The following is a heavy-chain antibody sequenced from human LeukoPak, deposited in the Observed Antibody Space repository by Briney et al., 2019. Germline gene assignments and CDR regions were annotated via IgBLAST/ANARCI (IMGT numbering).Heavy chain of an antibody. J-gene: IGHJ5*02. CDR1: ENTFTSYD. CDR2: MNPNRGNT. Sequence: SSVTVSSPDPENTFTSYDINLVRQATVQKNEWMGWMNPNRGNTGYAQKFQGRVTMTRNTSISTAYMELSSLRSEDTAVYYCARGDVRENWFDPWGQGTLVTVSS. D-gene: IGHD3-3*01. V-gene: IGHV1-8*01. CDR3: ARGDVRENWFDP.